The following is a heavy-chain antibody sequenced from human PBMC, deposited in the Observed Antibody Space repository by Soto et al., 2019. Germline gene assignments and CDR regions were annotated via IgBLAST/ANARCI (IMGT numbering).Heavy chain of an antibody. CDR3: AKALYSSSHPPFDP. CDR1: GGTFSSYA. D-gene: IGHD6-13*01. J-gene: IGHJ5*02. CDR2: IVPIVDTA. V-gene: IGHV1-69*13. Sequence: SVKVSCKTSGGTFSSYAISWVRQAPGQGLEWMGGIVPIVDTATYAQKFQGRVTITADESTSTLYLQMNSLRAEDTAVYYCAKALYSSSHPPFDPWGQGTPVTVSS.